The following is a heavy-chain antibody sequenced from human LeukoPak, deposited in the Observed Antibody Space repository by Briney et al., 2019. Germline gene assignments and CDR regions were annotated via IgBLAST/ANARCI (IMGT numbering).Heavy chain of an antibody. Sequence: ASVKVSCKASGYTFTSYDINWVRQATGQGLEWMGWMNPNSGNTGYAQKFQGRVTMTRNTSISTAYMELSSLRSEDTAVYYCASARYSSSWYGEGYNWFDPWGQGTLVTVSS. D-gene: IGHD6-13*01. CDR2: MNPNSGNT. J-gene: IGHJ5*02. CDR1: GYTFTSYD. CDR3: ASARYSSSWYGEGYNWFDP. V-gene: IGHV1-8*01.